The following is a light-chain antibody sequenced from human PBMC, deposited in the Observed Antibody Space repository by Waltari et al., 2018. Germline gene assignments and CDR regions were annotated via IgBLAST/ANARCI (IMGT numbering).Light chain of an antibody. CDR2: DVS. V-gene: IGLV2-14*03. CDR3: SSYISSSTLEL. J-gene: IGLJ2*01. CDR1: SGDVGAYNY. Sequence: QSVLTQPASVSGSPGQSITISCTGTSGDVGAYNYVSWYQQHPGKAPKLMIFDVSNRPSVVSNRCSGSKSGNTASLTISGLQAEDEADYYCSSYISSSTLELFGGGTSLTVL.